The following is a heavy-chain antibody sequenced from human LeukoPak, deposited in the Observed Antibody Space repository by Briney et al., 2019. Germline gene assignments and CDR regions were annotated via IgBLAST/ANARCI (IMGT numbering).Heavy chain of an antibody. CDR3: ARGDPHIRYGKQPPTDY. CDR1: GYTFTGYY. V-gene: IGHV1-2*02. Sequence: ASVKVSCKASGYTFTGYYMHWVRQAPGQGLEWMGWINPNSGGTNYAQKFQGRVTMTRDTSISTAYMELSSLRSEDTAVYYCARGDPHIRYGKQPPTDYWGQGTLVTVSS. J-gene: IGHJ4*02. CDR2: INPNSGGT. D-gene: IGHD2-21*01.